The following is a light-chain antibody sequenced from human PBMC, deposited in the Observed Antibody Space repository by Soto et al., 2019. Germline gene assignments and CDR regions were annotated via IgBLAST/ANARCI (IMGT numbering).Light chain of an antibody. CDR2: GAS. V-gene: IGKV3-20*01. CDR3: QQYGTSPRT. J-gene: IGKJ1*01. CDR1: QSVSSS. Sequence: EVVLTQSPGTLSLSPGERATLSCGAGQSVSSSLAWYQQKPGQAPRLLIYGASTRATGIPDRFSGSGSGTDFTLTISRLEPEDFAVYYCQQYGTSPRTCGQGTKVDIK.